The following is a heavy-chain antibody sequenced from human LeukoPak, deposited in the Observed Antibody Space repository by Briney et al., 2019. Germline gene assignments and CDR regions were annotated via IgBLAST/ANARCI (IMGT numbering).Heavy chain of an antibody. CDR1: GFTFSSYA. J-gene: IGHJ4*02. V-gene: IGHV3-23*01. D-gene: IGHD6-19*01. CDR2: ISGSGGGT. CDR3: AKAGIVVVGYFEY. Sequence: GGSLRLSCAASGFTFSSYAMSWVRQAPGKGLEWVSTISGSGGGTYYADSVKGRFTISRDNSKNTLYLQMNSLRDEDTALYYCAKAGIVVVGYFEYWGQGTLVTV.